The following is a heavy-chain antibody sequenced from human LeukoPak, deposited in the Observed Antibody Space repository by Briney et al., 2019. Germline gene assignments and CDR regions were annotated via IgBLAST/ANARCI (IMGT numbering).Heavy chain of an antibody. J-gene: IGHJ6*03. CDR1: GGSISSGSYY. V-gene: IGHV4-61*02. D-gene: IGHD3-3*01. CDR3: ARGGSIFGVVYYYYMDV. CDR2: IYTSGST. Sequence: SQTLSLTCTVSGGSISSGSYYWSWIRQPAGKGLEWIGRIYTSGSTNYNPSLKSRVTISVDTSKNQFSLKLSSVTAADTAVYYCARGGSIFGVVYYYYMDVWGKGTTVTVSS.